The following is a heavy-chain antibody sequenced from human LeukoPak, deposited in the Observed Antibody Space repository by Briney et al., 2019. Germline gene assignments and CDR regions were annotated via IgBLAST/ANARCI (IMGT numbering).Heavy chain of an antibody. CDR3: ARGEGEVVTAGYYNWFDP. CDR2: ISYDGSNK. J-gene: IGHJ5*02. V-gene: IGHV3-30-3*01. Sequence: GRSLRLSCAASGFTFSSYAMHWVRQAPGKGLEWVAVISYDGSNKYYADSVKGRFTISRDNSKNTLYLQMNSLRAEDTAVYYCARGEGEVVTAGYYNWFDPWGQGTLVTVSS. D-gene: IGHD2-21*02. CDR1: GFTFSSYA.